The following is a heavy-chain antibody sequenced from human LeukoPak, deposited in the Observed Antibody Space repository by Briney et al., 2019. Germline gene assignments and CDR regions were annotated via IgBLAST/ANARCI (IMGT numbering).Heavy chain of an antibody. D-gene: IGHD6-13*01. J-gene: IGHJ4*02. CDR3: ARAQAAAIDY. CDR1: GFTFSSYW. Sequence: GGSLRLSCVVSGFTFSSYWMSWVRQAPGKGLEWVANIKHDGSEKYYVDSVKGRFTISRDNAKNSVYLQVSSLRAEDTAVYYCARAQAAAIDYWGQGTLVTVPS. V-gene: IGHV3-7*01. CDR2: IKHDGSEK.